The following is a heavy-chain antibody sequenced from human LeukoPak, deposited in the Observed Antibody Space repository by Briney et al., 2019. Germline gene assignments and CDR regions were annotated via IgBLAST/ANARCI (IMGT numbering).Heavy chain of an antibody. V-gene: IGHV3-21*04. CDR1: GITFSRYS. Sequence: PGGSLRLSCEASGITFSRYSMNWVRRAPGKGLEWVSSITSSSTYKYYADSVKGRFTISRDNAKNSLYLQMNSLTVDDTGIYYCARDQRGVTGIRDFDYWGQGTRVTVSS. CDR2: ITSSSTYK. D-gene: IGHD2-21*02. J-gene: IGHJ4*02. CDR3: ARDQRGVTGIRDFDY.